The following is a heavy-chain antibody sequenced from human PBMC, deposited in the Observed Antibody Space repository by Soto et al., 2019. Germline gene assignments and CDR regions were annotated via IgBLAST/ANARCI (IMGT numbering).Heavy chain of an antibody. CDR1: GFTSASYA. J-gene: IGHJ3*02. CDR2: ISGGGFAT. CDR3: AKDSRYSDSVRAFDI. V-gene: IGHV3-23*01. D-gene: IGHD1-26*01. Sequence: GSLRLSCAASGFTSASYAMTWVRQAPGKGLEWVSAISGGGFATYYADSVMGRFTISRDNSKNTLSLQMNSLRAEDTAVYYCAKDSRYSDSVRAFDIWGQGTMVTVSS.